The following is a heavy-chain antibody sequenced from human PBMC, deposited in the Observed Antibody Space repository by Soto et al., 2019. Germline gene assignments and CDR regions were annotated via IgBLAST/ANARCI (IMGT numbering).Heavy chain of an antibody. J-gene: IGHJ4*02. V-gene: IGHV4-30-2*01. D-gene: IGHD3-3*01. CDR2: MYHSGST. CDR1: GGSISSGGYS. CDR3: ARVRDY. Sequence: SETLSLTCAVSGGSISSGGYSWSWIRQPPGKGLEWIGYMYHSGSTYYNPSLKSRVTISIDRSKNQFSLKLSSVTAADTAVYYCARVRDYWGQGIQVTVYS.